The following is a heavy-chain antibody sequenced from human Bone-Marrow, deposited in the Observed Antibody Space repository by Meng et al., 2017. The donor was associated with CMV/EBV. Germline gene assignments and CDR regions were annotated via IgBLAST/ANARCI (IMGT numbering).Heavy chain of an antibody. V-gene: IGHV3-53*01. Sequence: GESLKISCAASGFTVSSNYMSWVRQAPGKGLEWVSVIYSGGSTYYADSVKGRFTISRDNSKNTLYLQMNSLRAEDTAVYYCAGMGDEYYYYGMDVWGQGTTVTVSS. CDR3: AGMGDEYYYYGMDV. J-gene: IGHJ6*02. CDR2: IYSGGST. CDR1: GFTVSSNY. D-gene: IGHD3-16*01.